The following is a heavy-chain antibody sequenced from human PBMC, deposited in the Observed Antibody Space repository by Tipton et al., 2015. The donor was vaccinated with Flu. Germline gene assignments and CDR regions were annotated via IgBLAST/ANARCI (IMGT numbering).Heavy chain of an antibody. J-gene: IGHJ4*02. CDR2: LYHTGTT. Sequence: TLSLTCSVSGDSTGSRYFWGWIRQPPGKGLEWIGSLYHTGTTNYNPSLRDRLTLSVDTATNQFSLNLRSVTAADTAIYYCARSKDNYGDYDYWGQGILVTVSS. CDR1: GDSTGSRYF. D-gene: IGHD4-17*01. V-gene: IGHV4-38-2*01. CDR3: ARSKDNYGDYDY.